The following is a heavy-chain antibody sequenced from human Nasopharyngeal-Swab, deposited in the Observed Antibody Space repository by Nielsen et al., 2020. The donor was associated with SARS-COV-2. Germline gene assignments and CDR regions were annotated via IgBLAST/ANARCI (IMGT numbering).Heavy chain of an antibody. Sequence: WVRQAPGQGLEWMGWISAYNGNTNYAQRLQGRVTMTTDTPTSTAYMELRSLRSDDTAVYYCARDRLEGGNYYYYYGMDVWGQGTTVTVSS. D-gene: IGHD3-16*01. J-gene: IGHJ6*02. CDR2: ISAYNGNT. CDR3: ARDRLEGGNYYYYYGMDV. V-gene: IGHV1-18*01.